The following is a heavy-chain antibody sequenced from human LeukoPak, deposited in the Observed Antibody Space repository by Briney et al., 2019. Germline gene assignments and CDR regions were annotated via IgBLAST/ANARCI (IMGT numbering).Heavy chain of an antibody. D-gene: IGHD2-2*01. CDR1: GYTFTSYA. CDR2: INAGNGNT. Sequence: ASVKVSCKASGYTFTSYAMHWVRQAHGQRHEWMGWINAGNGNTKYSQKFQGRVTITRDTSASTAYMELSSLRSEDTAVYYCARSQGDVPAAKYYYYYGMDVWGKGTTVTVSS. J-gene: IGHJ6*04. CDR3: ARSQGDVPAAKYYYYYGMDV. V-gene: IGHV1-3*01.